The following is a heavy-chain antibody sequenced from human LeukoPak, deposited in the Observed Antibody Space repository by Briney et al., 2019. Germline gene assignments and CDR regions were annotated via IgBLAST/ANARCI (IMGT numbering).Heavy chain of an antibody. Sequence: SETLSLTCAVYGGSFSGYYWSWIRQPPGKGLEWIGEINHSGSTNYNPSLKSRVTISVDTSKNQFSLKLSSVTAADTAVYYCARRAGAYSHPYDYWGQGTLVTVSS. D-gene: IGHD4/OR15-4a*01. CDR1: GGSFSGYY. V-gene: IGHV4-34*01. CDR2: INHSGST. CDR3: ARRAGAYSHPYDY. J-gene: IGHJ4*02.